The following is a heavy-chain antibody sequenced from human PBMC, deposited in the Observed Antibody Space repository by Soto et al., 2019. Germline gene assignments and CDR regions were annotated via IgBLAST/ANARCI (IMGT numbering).Heavy chain of an antibody. CDR1: GYSFSLYG. CDR2: LSNYNGNT. CDR3: ARMIASSLDY. J-gene: IGHJ4*02. V-gene: IGHV1-18*04. D-gene: IGHD2-21*01. Sequence: QVQLVQSGAEMKKPGASVKVSCKASGYSFSLYGISWVRQSPGQGLEWMGWLSNYNGNTKYAQKFQDRVTFTTDTSTSTDYMEVTSLGSDDTAVDYCARMIASSLDYCGQVTLVTVSS.